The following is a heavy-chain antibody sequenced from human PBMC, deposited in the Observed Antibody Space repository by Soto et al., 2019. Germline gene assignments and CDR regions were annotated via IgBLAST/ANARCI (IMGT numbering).Heavy chain of an antibody. D-gene: IGHD4-17*01. J-gene: IGHJ4*02. CDR2: IKNKANGHVT. Sequence: ESGGGLVQPGGSLRLSCAVSGFTFSDRYMDWVRLSPGQGLEWIGRIKNKANGHVTQYAASVRGRFTISRDDSKNSLYLQMDSLKTEDTAVYFCSTTVNILNARGDYWGQGTLVTVSS. V-gene: IGHV3-72*01. CDR1: GFTFSDRY. CDR3: STTVNILNARGDY.